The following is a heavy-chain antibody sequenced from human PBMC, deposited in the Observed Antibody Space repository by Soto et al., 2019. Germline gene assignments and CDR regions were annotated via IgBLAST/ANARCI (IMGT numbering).Heavy chain of an antibody. CDR2: IVPISGTV. CDR1: GGTFSSHA. Sequence: QVQLVQSGAEVKRPGSSVKVSCKASGGTFSSHAISWVRQAPGQGLEWMGGIVPISGTVDYAQEFQGRLSIIADDFTNTAYMELSNLKSEDTAVYYCARELVGGSSAYYYGMDVWGQGTTVTVSS. D-gene: IGHD1-26*01. V-gene: IGHV1-69*01. CDR3: ARELVGGSSAYYYGMDV. J-gene: IGHJ6*02.